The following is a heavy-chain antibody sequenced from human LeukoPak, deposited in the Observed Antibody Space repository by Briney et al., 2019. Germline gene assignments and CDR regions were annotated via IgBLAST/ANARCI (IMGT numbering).Heavy chain of an antibody. CDR1: GFTFSSYG. CDR3: ARDLFSLDTAMEI. J-gene: IGHJ4*02. CDR2: IWYDGSNK. V-gene: IGHV3-33*01. D-gene: IGHD5-18*01. Sequence: GGSLRLSCAASGFTFSSYGMHWVRQAPGKGLEWVAVIWYDGSNKYYADSVKGRFTISRDNSKNTLYLQMNSLRAEDTAVYYCARDLFSLDTAMEIWGQGTLVTVSS.